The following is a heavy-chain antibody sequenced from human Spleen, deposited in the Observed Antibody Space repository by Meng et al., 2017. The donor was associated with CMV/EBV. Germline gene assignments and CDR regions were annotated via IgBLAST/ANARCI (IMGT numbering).Heavy chain of an antibody. Sequence: GAVGAGSTVGNYGSWIRETAGKGLGWIGYSGHSGSTPYHKSRKSRVIKTADKSKTQLPRNLRAAAAAEKAGEYGARNAGGCAFPIDYWGQGTLVTVSS. CDR2: SGHSGST. CDR1: VGAGSTVGNY. J-gene: IGHJ4*02. D-gene: IGHD1-1*01. V-gene: IGHV4-31*02. CDR3: ARNAGGCAFPIDY.